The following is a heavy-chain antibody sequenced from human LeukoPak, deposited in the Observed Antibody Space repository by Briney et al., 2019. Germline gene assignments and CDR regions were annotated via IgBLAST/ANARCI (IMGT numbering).Heavy chain of an antibody. CDR2: ISSNGGST. J-gene: IGHJ4*02. V-gene: IGHV3-64*01. CDR3: ARGPYGDPTHYCDY. Sequence: GGSLRLSCAASGFTFSSYAMYWVRQAPGSGLDYVSGISSNGGSTYYANSVKGRFTISRDYSKNTLHLQMGSLRPDDTGVYYCARGPYGDPTHYCDYWRQGTLVTVSS. D-gene: IGHD4-17*01. CDR1: GFTFSSYA.